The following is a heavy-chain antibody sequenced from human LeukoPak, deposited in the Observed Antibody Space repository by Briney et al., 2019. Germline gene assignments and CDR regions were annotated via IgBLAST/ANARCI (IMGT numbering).Heavy chain of an antibody. J-gene: IGHJ4*02. CDR1: GYTFTSYY. CDR3: ARVRGGGSFFDY. V-gene: IGHV1-46*01. Sequence: ASVKVSCKASGYTFTSYYMHWVRPAHGQGLEWMGIINPSGGRTSYTQKLQDRVIMTRDTSTSTVYMELSSLGSKDTAVYYCARVRGGGSFFDYWGQGTLVTVFS. CDR2: INPSGGRT. D-gene: IGHD2-15*01.